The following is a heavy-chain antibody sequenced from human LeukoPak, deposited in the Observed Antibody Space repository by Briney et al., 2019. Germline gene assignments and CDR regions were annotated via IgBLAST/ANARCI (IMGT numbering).Heavy chain of an antibody. V-gene: IGHV4-59*01. CDR3: ARAASLDF. CDR2: IYYSAST. Sequence: SETLSLTCTVSGGSICNFYWNWIRQSPGKCLEWIGYIYYSASTNYFPYLKSRVTISLGMSSYRSSLSLYSVTAAYTAVYYCARAASLDFGGEGILVTVSS. CDR1: GGSICNFY. J-gene: IGHJ4*02. D-gene: IGHD2-2*01.